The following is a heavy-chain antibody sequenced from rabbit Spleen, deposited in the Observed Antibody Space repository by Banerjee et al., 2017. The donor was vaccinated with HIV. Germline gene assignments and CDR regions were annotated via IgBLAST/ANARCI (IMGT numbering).Heavy chain of an antibody. Sequence: QEQLEESGGDLVKPEGSLTLTCTASGVSFSGSSYMCWVRQAPGKGLEWIACIELSSSGFTYFASWARGRFTISKTSSTTVTLQMTSLTAADTATYFCARDTSSSFSSYGMDLWGQGTLVTVS. D-gene: IGHD1-1*01. J-gene: IGHJ6*01. V-gene: IGHV1S45*01. CDR1: GVSFSGSSY. CDR2: IELSSSGFT. CDR3: ARDTSSSFSSYGMDL.